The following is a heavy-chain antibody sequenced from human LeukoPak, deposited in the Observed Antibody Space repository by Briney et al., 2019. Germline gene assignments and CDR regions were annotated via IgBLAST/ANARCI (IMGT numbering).Heavy chain of an antibody. J-gene: IGHJ6*03. Sequence: PSGTLSLTCAVSGGSISSSNWWSWVRQPPGKGLEWIGEIYHSGSTNYNPSLKSRVTISVDKSKNQFSLKLSSVTAADTAVYYCARRAVDTTFYYYYYMDVWGKGTTVAVSS. CDR2: IYHSGST. D-gene: IGHD2/OR15-2a*01. CDR1: GGSISSSNW. CDR3: ARRAVDTTFYYYYYMDV. V-gene: IGHV4-4*02.